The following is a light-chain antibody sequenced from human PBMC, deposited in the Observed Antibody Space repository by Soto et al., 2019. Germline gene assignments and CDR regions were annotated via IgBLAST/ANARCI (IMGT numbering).Light chain of an antibody. J-gene: IGKJ1*01. CDR3: QQYDSPPRT. CDR1: QSVSASH. V-gene: IGKV3-20*01. Sequence: EIVWTQSPGTLSLSPGERATLSCRASQSVSASHLAWYLQKPGQAPRLLIYGASSRATGIPARFSGSGSGTDFTLTISRLEPEDFAVYYCQQYDSPPRTFGQGTKVEIK. CDR2: GAS.